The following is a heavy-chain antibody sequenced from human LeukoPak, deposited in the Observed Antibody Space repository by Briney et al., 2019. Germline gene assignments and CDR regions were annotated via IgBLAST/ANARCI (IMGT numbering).Heavy chain of an antibody. CDR3: ARLAGTTVANYYLDY. V-gene: IGHV4-4*09. D-gene: IGHD1-26*01. Sequence: SETLSLTCTVSGGSISNYFWSWIRQPPGKGLEWIGYIFISGGTNYNPSLKSRVTMSEDRSKNQFSLELSSVTAADTAVYYCARLAGTTVANYYLDYWGQGTLVTVSS. CDR1: GGSISNYF. J-gene: IGHJ4*02. CDR2: IFISGGT.